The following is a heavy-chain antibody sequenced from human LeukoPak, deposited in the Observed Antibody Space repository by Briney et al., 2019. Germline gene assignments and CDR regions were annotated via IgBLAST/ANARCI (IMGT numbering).Heavy chain of an antibody. CDR3: ARALGSPLDY. D-gene: IGHD1-26*01. CDR2: INSDGSRT. CDR1: GFTFSSSW. J-gene: IGHJ4*02. Sequence: GGSLRLSCADSGFTFSSSWMHWVRQAPGKGLVWVSRINSDGSRTNHADSVKGRFTISRDNAKNTLYLQMNSLRAEDTAVYYCARALGSPLDYWGQGTLVIVSS. V-gene: IGHV3-74*01.